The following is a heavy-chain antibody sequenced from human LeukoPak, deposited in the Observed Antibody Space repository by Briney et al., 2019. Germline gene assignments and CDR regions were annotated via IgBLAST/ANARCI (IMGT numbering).Heavy chain of an antibody. D-gene: IGHD2-2*01. CDR3: TRDPTDIVVVPATIGDAFDI. J-gene: IGHJ3*02. V-gene: IGHV3-49*04. CDR2: IRSKAYGGTT. CDR1: GFTFGDHA. Sequence: GGSLRLSCTASGFTFGDHAMTWVRQAPGKGLEWVGFIRSKAYGGTTDYAASVKGRFTISRDDSKSIAYLQMDSLKTEDTAVYYCTRDPTDIVVVPATIGDAFDIWGQGTMVTVSS.